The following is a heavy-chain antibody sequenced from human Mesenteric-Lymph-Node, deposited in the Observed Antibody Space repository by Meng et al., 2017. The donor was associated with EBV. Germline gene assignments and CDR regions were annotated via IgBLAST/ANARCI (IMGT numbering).Heavy chain of an antibody. CDR1: GGSISGYY. Sequence: QVQLRGAGPGLVKPSETLSLTCSVSGGSISGYYWSWIRQPPGKGLEWIGDIYHDGSTSYNPSLRSRVSIAVDTSKDQFSLKLSSVTAADTAVYYCARESGQHLLWGQGNLVTVSS. CDR3: ARESGQHLL. D-gene: IGHD6-13*01. CDR2: IYHDGST. V-gene: IGHV4-59*01. J-gene: IGHJ4*02.